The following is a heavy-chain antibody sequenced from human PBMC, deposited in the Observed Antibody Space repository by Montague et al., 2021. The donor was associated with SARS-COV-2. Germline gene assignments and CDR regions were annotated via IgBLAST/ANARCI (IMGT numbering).Heavy chain of an antibody. J-gene: IGHJ4*02. CDR2: MYYSGST. Sequence: SETLSLTCTVSGGSISSYYWRWIRQHAGKGLEWIGYMYYSGSTNYNPSLKSRVTLSVDTSKNQFSLKLSSVTAADTAVYYCARDFDYWGQGTLVTVSS. CDR3: ARDFDY. V-gene: IGHV4-59*13. CDR1: GGSISSYY.